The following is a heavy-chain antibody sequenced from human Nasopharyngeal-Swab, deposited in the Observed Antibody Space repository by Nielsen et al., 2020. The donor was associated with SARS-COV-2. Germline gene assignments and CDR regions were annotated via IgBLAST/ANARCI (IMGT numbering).Heavy chain of an antibody. Sequence: SETLSLPFTVSGGSISSSRYYWGWIRQPPGKGLELIGSIYYSGSTYYNPSLKSRVTISVDTSKNQFSLKLSSVTAADTAVYYCARHGLYYYDSSGYYYSDAFDIWGQGTMVTVSS. CDR1: GGSISSSRYY. CDR2: IYYSGST. V-gene: IGHV4-39*01. CDR3: ARHGLYYYDSSGYYYSDAFDI. D-gene: IGHD3-22*01. J-gene: IGHJ3*02.